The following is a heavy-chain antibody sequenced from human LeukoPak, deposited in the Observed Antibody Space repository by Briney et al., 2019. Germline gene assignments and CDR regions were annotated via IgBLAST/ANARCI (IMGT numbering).Heavy chain of an antibody. CDR3: VWGGSYSNFDY. J-gene: IGHJ4*02. D-gene: IGHD1-26*01. Sequence: SETLSLTCAVYGGSFSGYYWSWIRQPPGKGLEWIGEINHSGSTNYNPSLKGRVTISVDTSKNQFSLKLSSVTAADTAVYYCVWGGSYSNFDYWGQGTLVTVSS. CDR1: GGSFSGYY. V-gene: IGHV4-34*01. CDR2: INHSGST.